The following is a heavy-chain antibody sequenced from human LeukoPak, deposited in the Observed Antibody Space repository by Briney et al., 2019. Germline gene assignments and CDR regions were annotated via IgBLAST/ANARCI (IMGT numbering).Heavy chain of an antibody. Sequence: GSLRLSCAASGFTFSSYAMHWVRQAPGKGLEWVAVISYDGSNKYYADSVKGRFTISRDNSKNTLYLQMNSLRAEDTAVYYCARDGIYGTFDYWGQGTLVTVSS. CDR2: ISYDGSNK. D-gene: IGHD1-1*01. V-gene: IGHV3-30*04. CDR3: ARDGIYGTFDY. CDR1: GFTFSSYA. J-gene: IGHJ4*02.